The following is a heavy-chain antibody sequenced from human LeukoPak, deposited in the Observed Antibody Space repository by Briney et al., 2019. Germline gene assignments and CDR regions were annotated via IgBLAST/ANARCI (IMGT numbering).Heavy chain of an antibody. CDR2: INQAGSEK. D-gene: IGHD2-15*01. J-gene: IGHJ5*02. Sequence: GGSLRLSCAASGFIFSSYWMSRVRQAPGKGLEWVANINQAGSEKYYVDSVKGRFTISRDNAKNSLFLQMNSLRAEDTAVYFCARVVVGVTNRFDPWGQGTLVIVSS. CDR1: GFIFSSYW. V-gene: IGHV3-7*05. CDR3: ARVVVGVTNRFDP.